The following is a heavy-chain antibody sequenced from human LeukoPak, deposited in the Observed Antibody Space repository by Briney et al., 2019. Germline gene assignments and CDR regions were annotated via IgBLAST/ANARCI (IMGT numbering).Heavy chain of an antibody. CDR2: ISWDGSST. Sequence: PGGSLRLSCAASGFTFDDYAMHWVRQAPGKGLEWVSLISWDGSSTYYADSVKGRFTISRDNSKNSLYLQMNSLRAEDTAVYYCASGEYVGTGLDYWGQGTLVTVSS. CDR3: ASGEYVGTGLDY. V-gene: IGHV3-43D*03. D-gene: IGHD4-17*01. CDR1: GFTFDDYA. J-gene: IGHJ4*02.